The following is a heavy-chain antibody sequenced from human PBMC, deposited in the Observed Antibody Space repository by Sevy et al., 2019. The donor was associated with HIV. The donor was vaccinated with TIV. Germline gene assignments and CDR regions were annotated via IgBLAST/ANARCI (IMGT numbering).Heavy chain of an antibody. J-gene: IGHJ4*02. CDR1: GFKFDDYA. Sequence: GGSLRLSCTASGFKFDDYAMHWVRQPPGKGLEWGSGITWDGGRTGYADSVKRRFIISRDNTKSSLYLQMNSLRAEDTALYYCAKDLRRGDILTGYLNYWGQGILVTVSS. D-gene: IGHD3-9*01. CDR3: AKDLRRGDILTGYLNY. V-gene: IGHV3-9*01. CDR2: ITWDGGRT.